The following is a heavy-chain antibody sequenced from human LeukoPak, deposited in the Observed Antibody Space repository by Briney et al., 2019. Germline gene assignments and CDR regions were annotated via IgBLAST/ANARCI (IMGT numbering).Heavy chain of an antibody. V-gene: IGHV1-8*01. CDR2: MNPNSGNT. D-gene: IGHD3-3*01. CDR1: GYTFTSYD. CDR3: ASSTSVTRNGVVIPIGSYDY. Sequence: GASVKVSCKASGYTFTSYDINWVRQATGQGLEWMGWMNPNSGNTGYAQKFQGRVTMTRNTSISTAYMELSSLRSEDTAVYYCASSTSVTRNGVVIPIGSYDYWGQGTLVTVSS. J-gene: IGHJ4*02.